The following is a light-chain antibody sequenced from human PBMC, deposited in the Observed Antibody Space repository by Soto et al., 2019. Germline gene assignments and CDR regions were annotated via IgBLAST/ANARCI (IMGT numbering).Light chain of an antibody. CDR2: DAS. Sequence: EVVLTQSPATLSLYPGDRATLSCRAGQSVSKFIAWYQHKPGQAPRLLIYDASNRATGIPARFSGSGSGTDFTLTITSLESEDFAVYYCQHRGRFGQGTKVDIK. J-gene: IGKJ1*01. V-gene: IGKV3-11*01. CDR3: QHRGR. CDR1: QSVSKF.